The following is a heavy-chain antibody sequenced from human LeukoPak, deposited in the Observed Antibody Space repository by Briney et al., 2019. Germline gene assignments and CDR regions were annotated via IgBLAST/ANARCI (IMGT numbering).Heavy chain of an antibody. D-gene: IGHD1-26*01. V-gene: IGHV3-53*01. J-gene: IGHJ4*02. CDR3: ARVGWELLQGGYFDY. CDR1: GFTVSSNY. CDR2: IYSGGST. Sequence: PGGSLRLSCAASGFTVSSNYMSWVRQAPGKGLEWVSIIYSGGSTFYADSVKGRFTISRGNSKNTLYLQMNSLRAEDTAVYYCARVGWELLQGGYFDYWGQGTLVTVSS.